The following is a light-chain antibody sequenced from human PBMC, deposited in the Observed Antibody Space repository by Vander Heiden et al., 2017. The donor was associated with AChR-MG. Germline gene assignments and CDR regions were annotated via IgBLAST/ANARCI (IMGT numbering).Light chain of an antibody. CDR1: QSVLYSSNNKNY. V-gene: IGKV4-1*01. CDR3: QQDDSTHS. CDR2: WAS. J-gene: IGKJ1*01. Sequence: DIVMTQSPDSLAVSLGERATINCKSSQSVLYSSNNKNYLAWYQQKPGQPPKLLIYWASTRESGVPDRFSGSGSGTDFTLTISSLQAEDVAVYYWQQDDSTHSFGQGTKVEIK.